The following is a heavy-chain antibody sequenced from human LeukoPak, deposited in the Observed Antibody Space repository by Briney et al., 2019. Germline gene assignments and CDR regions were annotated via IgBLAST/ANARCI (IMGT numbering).Heavy chain of an antibody. CDR3: ARPPGTTVTTVFVY. D-gene: IGHD4-17*01. V-gene: IGHV5-51*01. CDR1: GYSFTSYW. Sequence: GESLKISCKGSGYSFTSYWIGWVRQMPGKGLEWMGIIYPGDSDTRYSPSFQGQVTISADKSISTAYLQWSSLRAEDTAVYYCARPPGTTVTTVFVYWGQGTLVTVSS. CDR2: IYPGDSDT. J-gene: IGHJ4*02.